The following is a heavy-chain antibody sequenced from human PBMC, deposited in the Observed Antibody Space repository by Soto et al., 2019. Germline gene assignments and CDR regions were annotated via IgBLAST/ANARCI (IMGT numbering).Heavy chain of an antibody. CDR3: ATESGGGQQLVRY. V-gene: IGHV3-33*01. D-gene: IGHD6-13*01. Sequence: GGSLRLSCAASGFTFSSYGMHWVRQAPGKGLEWVAVIWYDGSNKYYADSVKGRFTISRDNSKNTLYLQMNSLRAEDTAVYYCATESGGGQQLVRYWGQGTLVTVSS. J-gene: IGHJ4*02. CDR1: GFTFSSYG. CDR2: IWYDGSNK.